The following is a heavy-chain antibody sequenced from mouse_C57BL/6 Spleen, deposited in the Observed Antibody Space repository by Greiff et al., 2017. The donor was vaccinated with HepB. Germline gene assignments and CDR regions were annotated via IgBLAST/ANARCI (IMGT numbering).Heavy chain of an antibody. CDR3: ARLSSYGSRFYYFDY. Sequence: EVQLVESGGGLVQPGGSLSLSCAASGFTFTDYYMSWVRQPPGKALEWLGFIRNKANGYTTEYSASVKGRFTISSDNSQSILYLQMNALRAEDSATYYCARLSSYGSRFYYFDYWGQGTTLTVSS. CDR2: IRNKANGYTT. V-gene: IGHV7-3*01. D-gene: IGHD1-1*01. J-gene: IGHJ2*01. CDR1: GFTFTDYY.